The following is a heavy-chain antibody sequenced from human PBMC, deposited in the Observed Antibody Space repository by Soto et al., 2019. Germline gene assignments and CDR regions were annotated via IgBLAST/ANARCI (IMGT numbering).Heavy chain of an antibody. J-gene: IGHJ4*02. CDR1: GYTFTSYG. V-gene: IGHV1-18*01. CDR3: ARVGVGLAAPRVWPY. D-gene: IGHD6-13*01. CDR2: INPYNGNT. Sequence: GVSVKVSCKASGYTFTSYGISWVRQAPGQGLEWMAWINPYNGNTKYAEKFLGRVTVTTDTSTATAYMEVRSLTSDDTAVFYCARVGVGLAAPRVWPYWGQGTPVTVSS.